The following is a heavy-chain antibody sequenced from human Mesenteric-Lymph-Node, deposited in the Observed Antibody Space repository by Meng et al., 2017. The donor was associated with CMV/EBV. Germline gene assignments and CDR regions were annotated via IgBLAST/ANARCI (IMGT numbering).Heavy chain of an antibody. Sequence: SETLSLTCTVSGASISSSSYYWGWIRQPPGKGLEWIGSIYYSGSTYYNPSLKSRVTISVDTSKNQFSLKLSSVTAADTAVYYCARVEAAPNWFDPWGQGTLVTVSS. D-gene: IGHD6-13*01. CDR1: GASISSSSYY. V-gene: IGHV4-39*07. CDR2: IYYSGST. J-gene: IGHJ5*02. CDR3: ARVEAAPNWFDP.